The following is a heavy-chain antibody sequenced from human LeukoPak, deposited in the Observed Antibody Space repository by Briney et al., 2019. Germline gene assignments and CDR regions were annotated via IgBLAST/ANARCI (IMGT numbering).Heavy chain of an antibody. CDR3: ARGPDIVAYDAFDI. J-gene: IGHJ3*02. Sequence: PSETLSLTCTVSGGSISSYYWSWIRQPPGKGLEWIGYIYYSGSTNYNPSLKSRVTISVDTSKNQFSLKLSSVTAADTAVYYCARGPDIVAYDAFDIWGQGTMVTVSS. CDR1: GGSISSYY. V-gene: IGHV4-59*01. D-gene: IGHD5-12*01. CDR2: IYYSGST.